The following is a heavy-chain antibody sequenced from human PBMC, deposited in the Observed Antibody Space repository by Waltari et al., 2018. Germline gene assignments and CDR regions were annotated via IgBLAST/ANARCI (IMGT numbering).Heavy chain of an antibody. V-gene: IGHV4-59*01. D-gene: IGHD3-3*01. CDR1: RGSISSYY. Sequence: VQLQESGPGLVTPSETLSLTCTVPRGSISSYYLIWIRQHPVRGLEWIGYIYYSGSTNYNPSLKSRVTISVDTSKNQFSLKLSSVTAADTAVYYCARGGIFGVVIPTAYYMDVWGKGTTVTVSS. CDR3: ARGGIFGVVIPTAYYMDV. J-gene: IGHJ6*03. CDR2: IYYSGST.